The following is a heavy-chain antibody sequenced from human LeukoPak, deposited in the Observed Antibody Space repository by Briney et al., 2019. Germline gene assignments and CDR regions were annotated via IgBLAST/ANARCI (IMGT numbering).Heavy chain of an antibody. J-gene: IGHJ6*02. V-gene: IGHV4-34*01. D-gene: IGHD2-2*01. CDR2: INHSGST. CDR1: SGSISSYY. Sequence: SETLSLTCTVSSGSISSYYWSWIRQPPGKGLEWIGEINHSGSTNYNPSLKSRVTISVDTSKNQFSLKLSSVTAADTAVYYCARTRPTSYYGMDVWGQGTTVTVSS. CDR3: ARTRPTSYYGMDV.